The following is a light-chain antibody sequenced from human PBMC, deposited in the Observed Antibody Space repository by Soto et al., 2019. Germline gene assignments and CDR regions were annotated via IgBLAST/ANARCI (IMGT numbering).Light chain of an antibody. Sequence: DIQMTQSPSTLSASVGDRVTITCRPSQSVSTWLAWYQQKPGEAPNLLIYEASRLQSGVPSRFSGSASGREFTLTITNLQPDDVATYYCRHYNSYSEAFGQGTKVDIK. J-gene: IGKJ1*01. CDR2: EAS. CDR1: QSVSTW. CDR3: RHYNSYSEA. V-gene: IGKV1-5*01.